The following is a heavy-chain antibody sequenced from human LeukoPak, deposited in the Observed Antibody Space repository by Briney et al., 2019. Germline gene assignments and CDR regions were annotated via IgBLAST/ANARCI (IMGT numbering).Heavy chain of an antibody. V-gene: IGHV4-59*12. CDR1: GGSISSYY. CDR2: IYYSGST. D-gene: IGHD3-9*01. Sequence: SETLSLTCTVSGGSISSYYWSWIRQPPGKGLEWIGYIYYSGSTNYNPSLKSRVTISVDTSKNQFSLKLSSVTAADTAVYYCARTRTDLTGYYSSSGMDVWGKGTTATASS. CDR3: ARTRTDLTGYYSSSGMDV. J-gene: IGHJ6*04.